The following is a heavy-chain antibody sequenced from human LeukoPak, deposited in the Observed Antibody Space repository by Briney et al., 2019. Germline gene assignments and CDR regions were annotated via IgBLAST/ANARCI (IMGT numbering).Heavy chain of an antibody. D-gene: IGHD3-22*01. V-gene: IGHV3-74*01. CDR2: INSDGSST. CDR1: GFTFTTYW. Sequence: GGSLRLSCAASGFTFTTYWMHWVRQAPGKGLVWVSCINSDGSSTNYADSVKGRFTISRDNAKNTLYLQMNGLRVEDTAVYYCARNYDSSAYGYGMDVWGQGTTVTVSS. J-gene: IGHJ6*02. CDR3: ARNYDSSAYGYGMDV.